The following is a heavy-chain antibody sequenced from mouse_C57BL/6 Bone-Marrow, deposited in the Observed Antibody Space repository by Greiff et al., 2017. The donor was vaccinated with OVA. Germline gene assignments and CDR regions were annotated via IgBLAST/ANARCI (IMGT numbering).Heavy chain of an antibody. D-gene: IGHD4-1*01. CDR1: GYTFTSYT. J-gene: IGHJ2*01. V-gene: IGHV1-4*01. Sequence: LVESGAELARPGASVKMSCKASGYTFTSYTMHWVKQRPGQGLEWIGYINPSSGYTKYNQKFKDKATLTADKSSSTAYMQLSSLTSEDSAVYYCAKWDVGYFDYWGQGTTLTVSS. CDR2: INPSSGYT. CDR3: AKWDVGYFDY.